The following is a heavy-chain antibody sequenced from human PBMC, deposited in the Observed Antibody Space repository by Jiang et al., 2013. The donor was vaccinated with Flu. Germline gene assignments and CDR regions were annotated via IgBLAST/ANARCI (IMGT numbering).Heavy chain of an antibody. D-gene: IGHD6-6*01. CDR3: ARVLLRGSSADYYAMDV. CDR2: IIPIIAIA. V-gene: IGHV1-69*04. CDR1: GGTFINYA. Sequence: EVKKPGSSVKVSCEVSGGTFINYAISWVRQAPGQGLEWMGRIIPIIAIADYAEKFQGRVTITADKSTSTAYMELSGLRSEDTAVYYCARVLLRGSSADYYAMDVWGQGTTVTVSS. J-gene: IGHJ6*02.